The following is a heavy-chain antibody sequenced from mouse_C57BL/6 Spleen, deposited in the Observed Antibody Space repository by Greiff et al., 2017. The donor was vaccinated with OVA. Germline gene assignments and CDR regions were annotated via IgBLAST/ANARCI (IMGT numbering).Heavy chain of an antibody. Sequence: EVKLMESGGGLVQPGGSLSLSCAASGFTFTDYYMSWVRQPPGKALEWLGFIRHKANGYTTEYSASVKGRFTISRDNSQSILYLQMNALRADDGATDYYARSYYGSSYFDYWGQGTTLTVSS. CDR2: IRHKANGYTT. V-gene: IGHV7-3*01. D-gene: IGHD1-1*01. J-gene: IGHJ2*01. CDR1: GFTFTDYY. CDR3: ARSYYGSSYFDY.